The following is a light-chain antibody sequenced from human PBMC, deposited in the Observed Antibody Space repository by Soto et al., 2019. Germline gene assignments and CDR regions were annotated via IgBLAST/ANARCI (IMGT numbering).Light chain of an antibody. CDR3: QQRST. CDR2: DAS. CDR1: QSVSSY. V-gene: IGKV3-11*01. Sequence: EFVLTQSPATLSLSPGARAPLSCRASQSVSSYLAWYQQKPGQAPRLLIYDASNRATGIPARFSGTGSGTDFTLTINNLEPEDFAVYYCQQRSTFGQGTRLEIK. J-gene: IGKJ5*01.